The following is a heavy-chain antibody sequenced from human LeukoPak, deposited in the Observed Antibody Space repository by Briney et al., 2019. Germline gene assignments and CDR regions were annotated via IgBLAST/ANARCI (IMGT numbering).Heavy chain of an antibody. Sequence: PSETLSLTCAVYGGSFSGCYWSWIRQPPGKGLEWIGEINHSGSTNYNPSLKSRVTISVDTSKNQFSLKLSSVTAADTAVYYCARRPSSWYSFYFDYWGQGTLVTVSS. CDR2: INHSGST. CDR1: GGSFSGCY. D-gene: IGHD6-13*01. CDR3: ARRPSSWYSFYFDY. J-gene: IGHJ4*02. V-gene: IGHV4-34*01.